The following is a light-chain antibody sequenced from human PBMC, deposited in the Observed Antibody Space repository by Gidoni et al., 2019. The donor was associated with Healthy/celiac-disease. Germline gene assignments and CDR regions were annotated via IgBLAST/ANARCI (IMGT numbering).Light chain of an antibody. Sequence: EIVLTQSPGTLSLSPGERATLSCRASQSVSSSYLAWYQQKPGQAPRLLIYGASSRATGIPDRFSGSGSGTDFTLTISSLEPEDFAVYYCQQYGSSAIFGGGTKVEIK. J-gene: IGKJ4*01. CDR1: QSVSSSY. V-gene: IGKV3-20*01. CDR2: GAS. CDR3: QQYGSSAI.